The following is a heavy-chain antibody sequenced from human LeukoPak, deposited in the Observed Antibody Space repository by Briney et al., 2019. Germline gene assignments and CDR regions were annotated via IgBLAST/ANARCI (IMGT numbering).Heavy chain of an antibody. V-gene: IGHV4-59*01. CDR2: IYYSGST. CDR3: ASSGYSDAFDI. D-gene: IGHD3-22*01. J-gene: IGHJ3*02. Sequence: SETLSLTCTVSGGSISSYYWSWIRQPPGKGLEWIGYIYYSGSTNYNPSLKSRVTISVDTSKIQFSLKLSSVTAADTAVYYCASSGYSDAFDIWGQGTMVSVSS. CDR1: GGSISSYY.